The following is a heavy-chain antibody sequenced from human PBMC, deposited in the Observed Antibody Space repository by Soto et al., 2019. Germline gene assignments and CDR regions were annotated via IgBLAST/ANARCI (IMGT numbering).Heavy chain of an antibody. CDR3: ARVTGNYYGSEPLDY. V-gene: IGHV3-21*01. D-gene: IGHD3-10*01. Sequence: EVQLVESGGGLVKPGGSLRLSCAVSGFTFINYNMNWVRQAPGNGLEWVSSISSSSSYKHYADSVKGRFTISRDNPKNSLYQQMNSPRAEDTAVYYFARVTGNYYGSEPLDYLGQGTLVPVPP. J-gene: IGHJ4*02. CDR2: ISSSSSYK. CDR1: GFTFINYN.